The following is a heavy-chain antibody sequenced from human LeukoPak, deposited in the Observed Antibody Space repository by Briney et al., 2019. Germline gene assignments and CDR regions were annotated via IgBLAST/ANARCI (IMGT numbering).Heavy chain of an antibody. V-gene: IGHV1-46*01. D-gene: IGHD5-18*01. CDR2: INPSDGST. CDR1: GYTFTMYY. CDR3: ARARYQDTKVGYFYY. Sequence: GASVKDSFMASGYTFTMYYMHWVRQAPGQGGEWMGIINPSDGSTNNTQKFQGRVTMTRHTSISTAYVELSSLRSDDAAVYYCARARYQDTKVGYFYYWGQGSLVTGSS. J-gene: IGHJ4*02.